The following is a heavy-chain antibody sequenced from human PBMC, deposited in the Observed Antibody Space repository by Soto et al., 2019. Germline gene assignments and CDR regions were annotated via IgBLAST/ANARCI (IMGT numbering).Heavy chain of an antibody. V-gene: IGHV1-2*04. CDR2: INPNSGGT. J-gene: IGHJ4*02. CDR1: GYTFTGYY. Sequence: GASVKVSCKASGYTFTGYYMHWVRQAPGQGLEWMGWINPNSGGTNYAQKFQGWVTMTRDTSISTAYMELSRLRSEDTAVYYCARVYCSGGGCYGIDYWGQGTLVTVSS. D-gene: IGHD2-15*01. CDR3: ARVYCSGGGCYGIDY.